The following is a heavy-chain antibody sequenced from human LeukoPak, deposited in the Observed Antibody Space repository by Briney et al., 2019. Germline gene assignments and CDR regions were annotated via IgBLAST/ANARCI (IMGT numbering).Heavy chain of an antibody. D-gene: IGHD1-20*01. CDR1: GFRFSDFG. Sequence: GGSLRLSCAVSGFRFSDFGMHWVRQAPGKGLEWVAVNWYDRSKKFYADSVEGRFTISSDNSKNTLFLQMNSLRDEDTAVYYCAKGDNYKPLYFDNWGQGSLVTVTA. J-gene: IGHJ4*02. CDR3: AKGDNYKPLYFDN. V-gene: IGHV3-33*06. CDR2: NWYDRSKK.